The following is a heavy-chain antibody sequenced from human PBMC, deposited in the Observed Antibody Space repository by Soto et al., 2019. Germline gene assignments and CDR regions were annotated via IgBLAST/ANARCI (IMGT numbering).Heavy chain of an antibody. CDR2: ISSDGSST. Sequence: SGGSLRLSCAASGFTFSGYWMHWVRQAPGKGLVWVSRISSDGSSTSYADSLKDRFTISRDNAKNTLYLQMNSLRAEDTAVYYCARETIRAFDIWGQGTMVTVSS. CDR1: GFTFSGYW. J-gene: IGHJ3*02. D-gene: IGHD3-9*01. CDR3: ARETIRAFDI. V-gene: IGHV3-74*01.